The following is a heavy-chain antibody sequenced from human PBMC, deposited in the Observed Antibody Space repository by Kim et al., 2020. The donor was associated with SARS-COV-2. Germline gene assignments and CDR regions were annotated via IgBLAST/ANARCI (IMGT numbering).Heavy chain of an antibody. CDR2: ISDDGRHT. V-gene: IGHV3-23*01. CDR3: ANTEFDY. J-gene: IGHJ4*02. CDR1: GLKFSTYD. Sequence: GGSLRLSCETSGLKFSTYDMIWVRQAPGKGLEWVSSISDDGRHTFYSDSLKGRFTISRDNSKNTLYLQMNSLRAEDTAVYYCANTEFDYWGQGTLVTVSS.